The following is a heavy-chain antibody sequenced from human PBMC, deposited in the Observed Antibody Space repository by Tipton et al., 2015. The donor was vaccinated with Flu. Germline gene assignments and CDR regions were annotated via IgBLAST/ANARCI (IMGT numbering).Heavy chain of an antibody. CDR3: ARARAPYYYYAMDV. V-gene: IGHV4-59*01. D-gene: IGHD3-10*01. CDR2: IYYSGST. Sequence: TLSLTCTVSGGSINSYYWSWIRQPPGKGLEWIGYIYYSGSTNYNPSLKSRVTISVDTSKNQFSLKLSSVTAADTAVYYCARARAPYYYYAMDVWGQGATVTVS. CDR1: GGSINSYY. J-gene: IGHJ6*02.